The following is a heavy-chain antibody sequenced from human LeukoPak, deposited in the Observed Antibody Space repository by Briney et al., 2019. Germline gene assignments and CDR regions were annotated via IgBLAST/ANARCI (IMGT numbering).Heavy chain of an antibody. Sequence: SETLSLTCTVSGGSISTRNYYWRWIRQPPGKVREWNGNIFDSGSTYYSPSRESRITISADTSKYQLSLRLTSVSAADTAVYYCVRKNPWDLTYYFDYWRQGPLVTVSS. D-gene: IGHD1-14*01. CDR1: GGSISTRNYY. J-gene: IGHJ4*02. CDR3: VRKNPWDLTYYFDY. V-gene: IGHV4-39*07. CDR2: IFDSGST.